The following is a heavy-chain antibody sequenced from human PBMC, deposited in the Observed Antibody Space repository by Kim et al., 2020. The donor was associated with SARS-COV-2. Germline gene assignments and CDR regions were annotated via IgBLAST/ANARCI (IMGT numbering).Heavy chain of an antibody. CDR3: ARDHWHLGYCSGGSCYGMDV. D-gene: IGHD2-15*01. CDR2: ISSSSSYI. Sequence: GGSLRLSCAASGFTFSSYSMNWVRQAPGKGLEWVSSISSSSSYIYYADSVKGRFTISRDNAKNSLYLQMNSLRAEDTAVYYCARDHWHLGYCSGGSCYGMDVWGQGTTVTVSS. CDR1: GFTFSSYS. V-gene: IGHV3-21*01. J-gene: IGHJ6*02.